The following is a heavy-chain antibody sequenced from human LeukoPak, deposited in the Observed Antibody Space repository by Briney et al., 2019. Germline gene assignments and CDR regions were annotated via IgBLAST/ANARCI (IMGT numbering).Heavy chain of an antibody. Sequence: PGGSLRLSCVASGFTFSSCEMNWVRQAPGRGLEWVSYMSFSGSTIYYADSVKGRFTISRDNSKNSLYLQMNSLRTEDTAFYYCAKDSAIISSSYSYNWFDFWGQGTLVTVSS. D-gene: IGHD3-22*01. V-gene: IGHV3-48*03. CDR2: MSFSGSTI. J-gene: IGHJ5*01. CDR1: GFTFSSCE. CDR3: AKDSAIISSSYSYNWFDF.